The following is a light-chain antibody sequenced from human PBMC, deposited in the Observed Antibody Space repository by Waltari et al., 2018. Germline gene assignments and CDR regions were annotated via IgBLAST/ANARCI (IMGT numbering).Light chain of an antibody. Sequence: SSEVTQAPSVSVSPGQTATISCPGDALDPQFTSWYQQRPGHSPTLLIYKDIHRPSGIPERFSASNSWNTATLVIRGTQAIDDADYYCLSLHTHTVVFGRGTKLTVL. CDR2: KDI. V-gene: IGLV3-1*01. CDR1: ALDPQF. CDR3: LSLHTHTVV. J-gene: IGLJ2*01.